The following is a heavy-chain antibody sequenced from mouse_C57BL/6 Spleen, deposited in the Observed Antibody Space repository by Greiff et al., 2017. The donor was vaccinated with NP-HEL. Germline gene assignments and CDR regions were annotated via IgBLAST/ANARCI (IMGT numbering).Heavy chain of an antibody. CDR1: GYTFTSYW. V-gene: IGHV1-52*01. J-gene: IGHJ1*03. Sequence: QVQLQQPGAELVRPGSSVKLSCKASGYTFTSYWMHWVKQRPIQGLEWIGNIDSSDSETHYNQKFKDKATLTVDKSSSTAYMQLSSLTSEDSAVYYCARRSYYSNYGGYFDVWGTGTTVTVSS. CDR2: IDSSDSET. D-gene: IGHD2-5*01. CDR3: ARRSYYSNYGGYFDV.